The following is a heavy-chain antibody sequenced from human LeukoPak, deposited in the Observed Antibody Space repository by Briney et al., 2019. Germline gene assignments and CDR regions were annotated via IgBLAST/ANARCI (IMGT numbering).Heavy chain of an antibody. CDR1: GGSISSGGYY. V-gene: IGHV4-30-2*01. J-gene: IGHJ3*02. CDR3: ARGRVGEWYNWNDGHAFDI. D-gene: IGHD1-20*01. Sequence: SETLSLTCTVSGGSISSGGYYWSWIRQPPGKGLEWIGYIYHSGSTYYNPSLKSRVTISVDTSKNQFSLKLSSVTAADTAVYYCARGRVGEWYNWNDGHAFDIWGQGTMVTVSS. CDR2: IYHSGST.